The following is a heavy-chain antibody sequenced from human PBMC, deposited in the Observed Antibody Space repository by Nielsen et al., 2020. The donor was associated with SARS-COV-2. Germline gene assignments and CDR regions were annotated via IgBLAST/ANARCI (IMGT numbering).Heavy chain of an antibody. D-gene: IGHD4-17*01. CDR2: ISSTGSSV. CDR3: ARDYYGDYLDGFDL. CDR1: GFTFSDYC. Sequence: GGSLRLSCAASGFTFSDYCMTWIRQAPGKGLEWVSYISSTGSSVSYADSVRGRFTISRDDAKNSLYLQMNSLRAADTAVYFCARDYYGDYLDGFDLWGQGTVVAVSS. J-gene: IGHJ3*01. V-gene: IGHV3-11*01.